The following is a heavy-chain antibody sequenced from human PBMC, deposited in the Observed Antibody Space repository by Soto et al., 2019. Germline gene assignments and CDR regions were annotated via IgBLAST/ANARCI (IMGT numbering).Heavy chain of an antibody. J-gene: IGHJ6*02. V-gene: IGHV3-33*01. CDR1: GFTFRDHA. D-gene: IGHD5-12*01. CDR2: IWNDGSNK. CDR3: ARALFPDVDIYAMDV. Sequence: SLRLSCAASGFTFRDHAMHWVLQAPGKGREWLAIIWNDGSNKFYAGSVQGRFTISRDNSKNTVYLQMNTLSAEDTAVYYCARALFPDVDIYAMDVWGQGTTVTVSS.